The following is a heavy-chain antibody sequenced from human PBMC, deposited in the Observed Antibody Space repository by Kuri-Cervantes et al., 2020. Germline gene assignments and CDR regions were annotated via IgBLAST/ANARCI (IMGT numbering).Heavy chain of an antibody. J-gene: IGHJ4*02. V-gene: IGHV1-8*01. CDR2: MNPNSGNT. CDR3: ARSAPIVVVPAALVNDY. Sequence: ASVKVSCKASGYTFTSYDINWVRQATGQGLEWMGWMNPNSGNTGYAQKLQGTVTMTTDTSTSTAYMELRSLRSDDTAVYYCARSAPIVVVPAALVNDYWGQGTLVTVSS. CDR1: GYTFTSYD. D-gene: IGHD2-2*01.